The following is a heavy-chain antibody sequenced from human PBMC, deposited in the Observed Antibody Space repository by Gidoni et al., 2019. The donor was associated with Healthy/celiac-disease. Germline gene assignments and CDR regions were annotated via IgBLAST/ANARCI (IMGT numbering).Heavy chain of an antibody. CDR2: ISYDGSNK. D-gene: IGHD4-17*01. J-gene: IGHJ6*02. Sequence: VAVISYDGSNKYYADSVKGRFTISRDNSKNTLYLQMNSLRAEDTAVYYCASAGDYGGGVYYYYYYGMDVWGQGTTVTVSS. V-gene: IGHV3-30*01. CDR3: ASAGDYGGGVYYYYYYGMDV.